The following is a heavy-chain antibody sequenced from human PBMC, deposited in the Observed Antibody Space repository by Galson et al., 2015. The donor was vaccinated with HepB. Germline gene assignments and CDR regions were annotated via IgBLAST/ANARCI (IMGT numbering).Heavy chain of an antibody. Sequence: SLRLSCAASGFTFSSYWMHWVRQAPGKGLVWVSRINSDGSSTSYADSVKGRFTISRDNAKNTLYLQMNSLRAEDTAVYYCARGLSAAGDVDYWGQGTLVTVSS. V-gene: IGHV3-74*01. D-gene: IGHD6-25*01. CDR3: ARGLSAAGDVDY. J-gene: IGHJ4*02. CDR1: GFTFSSYW. CDR2: INSDGSST.